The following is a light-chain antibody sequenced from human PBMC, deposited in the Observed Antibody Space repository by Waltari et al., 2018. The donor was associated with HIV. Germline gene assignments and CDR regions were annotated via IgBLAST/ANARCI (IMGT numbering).Light chain of an antibody. Sequence: QSALTQPRSVSGSPGQSVTISCRGSSTDIGDYKYVSWYQQHPGQVPKLVIFDVSKRPSGVPDRFSGSKSVNTASLTISGLQAEDEADYYCCSYAGTYTWVFGGGTRLTVL. CDR3: CSYAGTYTWV. J-gene: IGLJ2*01. V-gene: IGLV2-11*01. CDR2: DVS. CDR1: STDIGDYKY.